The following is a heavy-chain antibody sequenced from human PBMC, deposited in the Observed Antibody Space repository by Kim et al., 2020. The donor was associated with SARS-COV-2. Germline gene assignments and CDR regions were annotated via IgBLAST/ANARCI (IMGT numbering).Heavy chain of an antibody. J-gene: IGHJ1*01. CDR1: GFTFSTSA. V-gene: IGHV3-23*01. CDR2: INGGGDRT. Sequence: GGSLRLSCVGSGFTFSTSAMTWVRQAPGKGLECVSVINGGGDRTDYADSMTGRITISRDNSKNTVYLQMNSLMADDTAVYYCAKNTFRSRWNEYFQQWG. D-gene: IGHD6-13*01. CDR3: AKNTFRSRWNEYFQQ.